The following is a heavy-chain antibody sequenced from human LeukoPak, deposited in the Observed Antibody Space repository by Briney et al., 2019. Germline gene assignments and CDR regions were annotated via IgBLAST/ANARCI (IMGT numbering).Heavy chain of an antibody. CDR2: IKHDGSDK. Sequence: GGSLRFSCSASGFTFSNYWMTWVRQSPGKGLEWVAIIKHDGSDKYCVDSVKGRFTISRDNAKNSLYLQMSSLRAEDTAVYYCARGGHRQKEFWGQGTLVTVSS. V-gene: IGHV3-7*01. CDR3: ARGGHRQKEF. D-gene: IGHD3-10*01. CDR1: GFTFSNYW. J-gene: IGHJ4*02.